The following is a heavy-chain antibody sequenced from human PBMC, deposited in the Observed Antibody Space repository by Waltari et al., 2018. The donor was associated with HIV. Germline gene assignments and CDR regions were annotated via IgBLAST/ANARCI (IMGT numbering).Heavy chain of an antibody. CDR1: GFDFTNAW. Sequence: EVQLVESGGGLVKPGGSLRLFCAVSGFDFTNAWLTWVRQAPGKGLEWIGRIKSHSDGGTSDYAAPLKGRFSISRDDSQRTLFLQISSLMTEDTGVYYCTTDVYDGSGGNAFDVWGQGTMVTVSS. D-gene: IGHD5-12*01. CDR3: TTDVYDGSGGNAFDV. CDR2: IKSHSDGGTS. V-gene: IGHV3-15*01. J-gene: IGHJ3*01.